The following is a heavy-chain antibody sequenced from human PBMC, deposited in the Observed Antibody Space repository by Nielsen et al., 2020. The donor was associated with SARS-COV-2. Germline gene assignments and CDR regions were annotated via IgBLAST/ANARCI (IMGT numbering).Heavy chain of an antibody. CDR3: ARGGEYYDILTGYRPPDY. Sequence: SETLSLTCTVSGGSIISGDYYWSWIRQPPGKGLEWIGYIYYSGSTYYNPSLKSRVTISVDTSKNQFSLKLSSVTAADTAVYYCARGGEYYDILTGYRPPDYWGQGTLVTVSS. J-gene: IGHJ4*02. V-gene: IGHV4-30-4*01. CDR1: GGSIISGDYY. CDR2: IYYSGST. D-gene: IGHD3-9*01.